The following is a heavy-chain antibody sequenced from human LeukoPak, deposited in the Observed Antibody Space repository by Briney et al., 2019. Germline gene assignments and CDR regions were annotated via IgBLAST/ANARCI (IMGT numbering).Heavy chain of an antibody. CDR3: TRDAYNFNDFDY. J-gene: IGHJ4*02. CDR1: ELTFSHFA. V-gene: IGHV3-30*11. Sequence: PRRSLRLSCAVSELTFSHFAMHWVRQAPGKGLEWVAVVSSHGNDGYYADSVKGRFTISRDNSKNTPYLKIDSLRAEDTAIYYCTRDAYNFNDFDYWGQGTLVTVSS. CDR2: VSSHGNDG. D-gene: IGHD5-24*01.